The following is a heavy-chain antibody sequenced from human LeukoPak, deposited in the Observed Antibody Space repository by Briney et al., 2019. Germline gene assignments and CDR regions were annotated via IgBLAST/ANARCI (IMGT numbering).Heavy chain of an antibody. J-gene: IGHJ5*02. D-gene: IGHD3-22*01. Sequence: GGSLRLSCAASGFTVSSNYMSWVRQAPGKGLEWVSVIYSGGTTDYADSVKGRFIISKDNSKNTLYLQMNSLRAEDTAVYYCARTRSSGGSFDPWGQGTLVTVSS. CDR2: IYSGGTT. V-gene: IGHV3-66*01. CDR1: GFTVSSNY. CDR3: ARTRSSGGSFDP.